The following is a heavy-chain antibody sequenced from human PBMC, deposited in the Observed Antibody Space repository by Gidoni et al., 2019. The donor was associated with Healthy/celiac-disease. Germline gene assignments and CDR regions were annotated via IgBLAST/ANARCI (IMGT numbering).Heavy chain of an antibody. CDR1: GFTFSSYG. Sequence: QVQLVESGGGVVQPGRSLRLSCAASGFTFSSYGMHWVRQAPGKGLEWVAVISYDVSNKYYADSVKGRFTISRDNSKNTLYLQMNSLRAEDTAVYYCAKEYCSGGSCFGAFDYWGQGTLVTVSS. CDR3: AKEYCSGGSCFGAFDY. CDR2: ISYDVSNK. J-gene: IGHJ4*02. V-gene: IGHV3-30*18. D-gene: IGHD2-15*01.